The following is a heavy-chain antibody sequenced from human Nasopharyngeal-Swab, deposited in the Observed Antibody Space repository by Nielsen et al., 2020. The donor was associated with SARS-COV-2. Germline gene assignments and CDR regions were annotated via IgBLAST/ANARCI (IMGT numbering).Heavy chain of an antibody. Sequence: GESLKISCAASGFTFSNYWMHWVRQAPGKGLVWVSRIYSDGTSKIYADSVKGRFTISRDNSKNTLYLQMNRLRAEDTAVYYCARVPLPGNFWYFDLWGRGTLVTVSS. CDR3: ARVPLPGNFWYFDL. CDR2: IYSDGTSK. J-gene: IGHJ2*01. D-gene: IGHD4-23*01. CDR1: GFTFSNYW. V-gene: IGHV3-74*01.